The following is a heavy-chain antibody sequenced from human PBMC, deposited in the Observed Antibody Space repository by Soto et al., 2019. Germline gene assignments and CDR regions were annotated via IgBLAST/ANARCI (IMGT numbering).Heavy chain of an antibody. CDR2: IYYSGST. Sequence: LSLTCTVSGGSISSGGYYWSWIRQHPGKGLEWIGYIYYSGSTYYNPSLKSRVTISVDTSKNQFSLKLSSVTAADTAVYYCARVRRGTIFGVVIPPYYFDYWGQGTLVTVSS. CDR1: GGSISSGGYY. V-gene: IGHV4-31*03. CDR3: ARVRRGTIFGVVIPPYYFDY. J-gene: IGHJ4*02. D-gene: IGHD3-3*01.